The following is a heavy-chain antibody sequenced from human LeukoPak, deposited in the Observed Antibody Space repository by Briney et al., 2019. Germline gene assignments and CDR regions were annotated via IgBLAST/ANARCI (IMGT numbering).Heavy chain of an antibody. D-gene: IGHD3-9*01. J-gene: IGHJ4*02. V-gene: IGHV3-23*01. CDR1: GFTFSSYA. CDR3: AKDPTGVLRYFDWL. CDR2: ISGSGGST. Sequence: GGSPRLSCAASGFTFSSYAMSWVRQAPGKGLEWVSAISGSGGSTYYADSVKGRFTISRDNSKNTLYLQMNSLRAEDTAVYYCAKDPTGVLRYFDWLWGQGTLVTVSS.